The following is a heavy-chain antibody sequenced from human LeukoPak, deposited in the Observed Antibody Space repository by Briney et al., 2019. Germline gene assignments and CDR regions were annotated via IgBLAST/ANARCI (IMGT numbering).Heavy chain of an antibody. CDR2: INPSGGST. Sequence: GSSVKVSCKASGGTFSSYAISWVRQAPGQGLEWMGIINPSGGSTSYAQKFQGRVTMTRDTSTSTVYMELSSLRSEDTAVYYCARGRLGSDAFDIWGQGTMVTVSS. CDR3: ARGRLGSDAFDI. D-gene: IGHD5-12*01. J-gene: IGHJ3*02. CDR1: GGTFSSYA. V-gene: IGHV1-46*01.